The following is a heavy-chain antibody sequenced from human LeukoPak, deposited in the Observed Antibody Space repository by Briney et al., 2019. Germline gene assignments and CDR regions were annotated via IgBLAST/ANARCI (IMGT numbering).Heavy chain of an antibody. J-gene: IGHJ4*02. CDR2: IYTSGST. D-gene: IGHD3-16*02. V-gene: IGHV4-4*07. CDR1: GGSISSYY. CDR3: AREGREYDYVWGSYRRGFDY. Sequence: SETLSRTCTVSGGSISSYYWSWIRQPAGKGLDCIGRIYTSGSTNYNPSLKSRVTMSVDTSKNQFSLKLSSVTAADTAVYYCAREGREYDYVWGSYRRGFDYWGQGTLVTVSS.